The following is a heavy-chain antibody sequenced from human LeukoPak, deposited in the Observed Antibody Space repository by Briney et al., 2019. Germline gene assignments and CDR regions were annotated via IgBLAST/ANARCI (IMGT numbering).Heavy chain of an antibody. CDR3: ARDGRGYASSWYFDL. D-gene: IGHD6-13*01. CDR2: IYTSGST. CDR1: GGSISSNY. Sequence: SETLSLTCTVSGGSISSNYWSWIRQPAGKGLEWIGRIYTSGSTNYRPSLKSRVTLSVDTSRNQFSLRLSSVTAADTAVYYCARDGRGYASSWYFDLWGQGTLVTVSS. V-gene: IGHV4-4*07. J-gene: IGHJ4*02.